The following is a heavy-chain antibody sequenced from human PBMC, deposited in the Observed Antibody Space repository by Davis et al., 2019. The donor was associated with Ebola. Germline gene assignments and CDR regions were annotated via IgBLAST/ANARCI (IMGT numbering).Heavy chain of an antibody. Sequence: PSETLSLTCTLSGGSLSDYYWNWIRQSAGKGLEWIGRIYSSGSTNYNPSLKSRVTMSVDTSKNQFSLKLSSVTAADTAVYYCATLPGLGYTSGWSFDYWGRGTLVTVSS. J-gene: IGHJ4*02. CDR3: ATLPGLGYTSGWSFDY. D-gene: IGHD6-19*01. CDR2: IYSSGST. V-gene: IGHV4-4*07. CDR1: GGSLSDYY.